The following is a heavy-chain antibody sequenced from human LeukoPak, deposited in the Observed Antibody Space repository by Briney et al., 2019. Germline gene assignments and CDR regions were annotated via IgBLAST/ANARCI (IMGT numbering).Heavy chain of an antibody. CDR3: ARGYYYGSESYWHTKWFDP. J-gene: IGHJ5*02. CDR2: IIPVFGTA. CDR1: GGTFNSHV. V-gene: IGHV1-69*05. Sequence: SVKVSCKASGGTFNSHVISWLRQAPGQGLEWMGGIIPVFGTASYAEKFQGRVTITTDESTTTAYMEMSSLTSEDAAVYYCARGYYYGSESYWHTKWFDPWGQGTLVTVSS. D-gene: IGHD3-10*01.